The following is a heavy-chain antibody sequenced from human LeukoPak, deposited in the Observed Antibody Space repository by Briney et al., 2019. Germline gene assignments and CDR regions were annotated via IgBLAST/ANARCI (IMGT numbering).Heavy chain of an antibody. Sequence: GSLRLSCAASGFTFSSYGMHWVRQAPGKGLEWVAVITYDGSNKYYADSVKGRFTISRDNSKNTLYLQMNSLRAEDTAVYYCANLRYGYWGQGTLVTVSS. V-gene: IGHV3-30*18. CDR2: ITYDGSNK. CDR3: ANLRYGY. J-gene: IGHJ4*02. CDR1: GFTFSSYG. D-gene: IGHD1-1*01.